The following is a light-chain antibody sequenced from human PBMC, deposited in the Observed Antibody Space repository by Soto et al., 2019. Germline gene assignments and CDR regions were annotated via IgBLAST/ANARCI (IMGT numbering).Light chain of an antibody. V-gene: IGKV3-20*01. CDR1: QSVSSY. CDR2: GAS. J-gene: IGKJ5*01. Sequence: EIVLTQSPATLSLSPGERATLSCRASQSVSSYLAWYQQKPGQAPRLLIYGASSRATGIPDRFSGSGSGTDFTLTISRLEPEDFVVYYCQKYGGSFITFGQGTRLEIK. CDR3: QKYGGSFIT.